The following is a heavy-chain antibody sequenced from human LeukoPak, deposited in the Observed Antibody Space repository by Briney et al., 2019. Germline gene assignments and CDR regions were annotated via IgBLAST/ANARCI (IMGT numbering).Heavy chain of an antibody. Sequence: PSETLSLTCNVSGGSISSGRYYWSWIRQPAGKGLEWIGRIYTRGSTNYNPSLKSRVTMSVDTSKNQFSLKLSSVTAADTAVYYCARSRYNWNGAIDYWGQGTLVTVSS. D-gene: IGHD1-20*01. CDR1: GGSISSGRYY. J-gene: IGHJ4*02. CDR3: ARSRYNWNGAIDY. CDR2: IYTRGST. V-gene: IGHV4-61*02.